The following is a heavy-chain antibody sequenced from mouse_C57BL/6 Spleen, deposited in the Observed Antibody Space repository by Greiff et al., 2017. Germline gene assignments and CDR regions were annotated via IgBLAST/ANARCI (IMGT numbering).Heavy chain of an antibody. D-gene: IGHD3-2*02. V-gene: IGHV1-39*01. J-gene: IGHJ3*01. CDR2: INPNYGTT. CDR3: ARGGDSSGAWFAY. CDR1: GYSFTDYN. Sequence: VQLQQSGPELVKPGASVKISCKASGYSFTDYNMNWVKQSNGKSLEWIGVINPNYGTTSYNQKFKGKATLTVDQSSSTAYMQLNSLTSEYAAVYDCARGGDSSGAWFAYWGQGTLVTVSA.